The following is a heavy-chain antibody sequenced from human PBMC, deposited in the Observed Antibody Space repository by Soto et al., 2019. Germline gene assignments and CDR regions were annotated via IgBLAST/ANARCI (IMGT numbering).Heavy chain of an antibody. CDR1: GYTFTSYD. CDR2: MNPNSGNT. Sequence: QVQLVQSGAEVKKPGASVKVSCKASGYTFTSYDIDWVRQATGQGLEWMGWMNPNSGNTGYAQKFPGRGNMNRNTSISTAYMELSSLRSEDAAVYYCARRFWSGYYLNYYYYMDVWGKGTTVTVSS. J-gene: IGHJ6*03. V-gene: IGHV1-8*01. CDR3: ARRFWSGYYLNYYYYMDV. D-gene: IGHD3-3*01.